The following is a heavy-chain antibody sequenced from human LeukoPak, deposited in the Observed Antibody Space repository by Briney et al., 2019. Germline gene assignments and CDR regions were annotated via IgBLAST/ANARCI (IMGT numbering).Heavy chain of an antibody. CDR2: INSDGSTT. Sequence: SGGSLRLSCVVSGFSFSNYWMHWVRQAPGKGLVWASRINSDGSTTSYAASVKGRFTISRDNAKNTLYLQMNSLRAEDTAVYYCARGIVGPTGDYWGQGTLVTVSS. D-gene: IGHD1-26*01. J-gene: IGHJ4*02. CDR1: GFSFSNYW. CDR3: ARGIVGPTGDY. V-gene: IGHV3-74*01.